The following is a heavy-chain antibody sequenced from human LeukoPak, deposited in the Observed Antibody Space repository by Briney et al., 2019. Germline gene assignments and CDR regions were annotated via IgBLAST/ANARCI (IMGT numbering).Heavy chain of an antibody. CDR1: GDTVSSNSAA. CDR2: PYYRSKWYY. Sequence: SQTLSLTCAISGDTVSSNSAAWNWIRQSPSRGLEWLGRPYYRSKWYYDYAVSVKSRITINPDTSKNQFSLQLNSVTPEDTAVYYCARGNYYDSSAPNGMDVWGQGTTVTVSS. J-gene: IGHJ6*02. V-gene: IGHV6-1*01. CDR3: ARGNYYDSSAPNGMDV. D-gene: IGHD3-22*01.